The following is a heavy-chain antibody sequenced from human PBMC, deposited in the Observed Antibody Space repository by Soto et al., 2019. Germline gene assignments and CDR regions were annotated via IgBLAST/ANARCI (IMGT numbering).Heavy chain of an antibody. V-gene: IGHV4-39*01. CDR3: AKAFNGYSYAHDAFDI. CDR2: IYYSGST. CDR1: GGSISSSSYY. D-gene: IGHD5-18*01. Sequence: SETLSLTCTVSGGSISSSSYYWGWIRQPPGKGLEWIGSIYYSGSTYYNPSLKSRVTISVDTSKNQFSLKLSSVTAADTAVYYCAKAFNGYSYAHDAFDIWGQGTMVTVSS. J-gene: IGHJ3*02.